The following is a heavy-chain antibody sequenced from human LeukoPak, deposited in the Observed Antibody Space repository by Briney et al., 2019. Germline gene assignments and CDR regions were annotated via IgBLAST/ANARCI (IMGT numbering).Heavy chain of an antibody. D-gene: IGHD1-26*01. Sequence: GASVKVSCKASEYTFTASNIHWVRQAPGQGLEWMGWISPNNGATTYAQKFQGRVIMTRDTSISTAYIELSRLKSDDTAVYFCARGGSSGYWGQGTLVTVSS. CDR2: ISPNNGAT. CDR3: ARGGSSGY. V-gene: IGHV1-2*02. J-gene: IGHJ4*02. CDR1: EYTFTASN.